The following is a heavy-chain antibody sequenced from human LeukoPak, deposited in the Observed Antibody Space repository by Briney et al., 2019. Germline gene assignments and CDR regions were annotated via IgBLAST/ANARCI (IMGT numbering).Heavy chain of an antibody. CDR1: GGSFSGYY. J-gene: IGHJ4*02. Sequence: SETLSLTCAVYGGSFSGYYWSWIRQPPGKGLEWIGEINHSGSTNYNPSLKSRVTISVDTSKNQFSLKLSSVTAADTAVYYCARDVCDVSSGPIDYWGQGTLVTVSS. D-gene: IGHD3-22*01. CDR3: ARDVCDVSSGPIDY. CDR2: INHSGST. V-gene: IGHV4-34*01.